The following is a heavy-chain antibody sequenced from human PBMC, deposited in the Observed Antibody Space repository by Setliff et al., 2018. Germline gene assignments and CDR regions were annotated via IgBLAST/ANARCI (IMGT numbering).Heavy chain of an antibody. CDR3: ASGLRGAFDY. CDR1: GYSISSGYY. CDR2: IYYSGST. J-gene: IGHJ4*02. V-gene: IGHV4-38-2*02. D-gene: IGHD3-16*01. Sequence: TSETLSLTCTVSGYSISSGYYWGWIRQPPGKGLEWIGCIYYSGSTYYNPSLKSRVTISLDTSKNQFSLKLTSVTAADTAVYYCASGLRGAFDYWGQGTLVTVSS.